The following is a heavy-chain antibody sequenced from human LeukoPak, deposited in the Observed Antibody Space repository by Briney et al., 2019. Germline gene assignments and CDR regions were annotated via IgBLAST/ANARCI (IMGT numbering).Heavy chain of an antibody. D-gene: IGHD4-23*01. CDR1: GFPFSSYW. CDR2: IKQDGSKK. V-gene: IGHV3-7*01. J-gene: IGHJ4*02. Sequence: HSGGSLRLSCVASGFPFSSYWMTWVRQAPGRGLEWVANIKQDGSKKSYVDSVKGRFTISRDNAKNSLYLQMNSLRAEDTAVYYCARDYQGLTLWGQGTLVTVSS. CDR3: ARDYQGLTL.